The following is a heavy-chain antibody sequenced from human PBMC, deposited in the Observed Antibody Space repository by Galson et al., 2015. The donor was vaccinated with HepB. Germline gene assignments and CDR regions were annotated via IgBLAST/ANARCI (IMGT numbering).Heavy chain of an antibody. D-gene: IGHD1-20*01. CDR3: ARRGRNNWDDALDM. J-gene: IGHJ3*02. CDR2: INPIGGGT. Sequence: SVKVSCKASGYTFTTYYIHWVRQAPGQGLEWMGLINPIGGGTDYAQKFQGRVIMTSDTSTSTAYMEMRSLKSDDTAVYYCARRGRNNWDDALDMWGQGTMVTISS. V-gene: IGHV1-46*01. CDR1: GYTFTTYY.